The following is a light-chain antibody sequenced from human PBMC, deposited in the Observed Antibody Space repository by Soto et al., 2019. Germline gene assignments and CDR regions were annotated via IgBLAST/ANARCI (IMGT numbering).Light chain of an antibody. CDR3: ETWDSNTHTV. CDR2: LEGSGSY. V-gene: IGLV4-60*02. Sequence: QSVLTQSSSASASLGSSIKLTCTLSSGNSSYIIAWHQQQPGKAPRYLMKLEGSGSYNKGSGVPDRFSGSSSGADRYLTISNLHVGYEADYYCETWDSNTHTVFCGGTKVTVL. J-gene: IGLJ3*02. CDR1: SGNSSYI.